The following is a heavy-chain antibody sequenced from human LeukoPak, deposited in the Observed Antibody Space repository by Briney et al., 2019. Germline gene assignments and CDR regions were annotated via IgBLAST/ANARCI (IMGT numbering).Heavy chain of an antibody. CDR1: GFTFSSYA. CDR2: ISGSGGST. D-gene: IGHD3-3*01. V-gene: IGHV3-23*01. CDR3: ARERWRNSDYWYFDL. Sequence: PGGSLRLSCAASGFTFSSYAMSWVRQAPGKGLEWVSGISGSGGSTYYADSVKGRSTISRDNSKNTLYLQMNSLRAEDTAVYYCARERWRNSDYWYFDLWGRGTLVTVSS. J-gene: IGHJ2*01.